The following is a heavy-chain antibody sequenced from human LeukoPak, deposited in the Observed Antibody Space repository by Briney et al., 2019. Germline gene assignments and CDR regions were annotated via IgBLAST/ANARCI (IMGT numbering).Heavy chain of an antibody. CDR1: GFTFSSYS. D-gene: IGHD3-10*01. CDR2: ISTSSSYI. V-gene: IGHV3-21*04. Sequence: GGSLRLSCTASGFTFSSYSMNWVRQAPGKGLEWVSSISTSSSYIYYADSVKGRFTISRDNARNSLYLQMNTLRAEDTAVYYCAKSVITMVRGVPEGYWGQGTLVTVSS. CDR3: AKSVITMVRGVPEGY. J-gene: IGHJ4*02.